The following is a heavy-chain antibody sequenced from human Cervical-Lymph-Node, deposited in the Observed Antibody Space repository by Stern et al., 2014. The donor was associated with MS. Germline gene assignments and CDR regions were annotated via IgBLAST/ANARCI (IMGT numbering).Heavy chain of an antibody. CDR2: ISYDGRNK. CDR1: GFTFSSYG. J-gene: IGHJ4*02. Sequence: DQLVESGGGVVQPGRSLRLSCAASGFTFSSYGMHWVRQAPGKGLEWVAVISYDGRNKYYADSVKGRFTISRDNSKNTLYLQMNSLRAEDTAVYYCAKELRSHDINYVWGWDYWGQGTLVTVSS. V-gene: IGHV3-30*18. CDR3: AKELRSHDINYVWGWDY. D-gene: IGHD3-16*01.